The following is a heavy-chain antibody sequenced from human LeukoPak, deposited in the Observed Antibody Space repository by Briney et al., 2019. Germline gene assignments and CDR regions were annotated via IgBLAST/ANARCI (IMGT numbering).Heavy chain of an antibody. D-gene: IGHD3-22*01. Sequence: ASVKVSCKAASRISWVRQAPGQGLEWMGWIGTYGGDTYYAQKFQGRITVTTDTSTSTVYMELRNLRSDDTAVYYCARDLWNFYDDSGYNRDFDSWGQGTLVTVSS. CDR1: SR. CDR2: IGTYGGDT. J-gene: IGHJ5*01. CDR3: ARDLWNFYDDSGYNRDFDS. V-gene: IGHV1-18*01.